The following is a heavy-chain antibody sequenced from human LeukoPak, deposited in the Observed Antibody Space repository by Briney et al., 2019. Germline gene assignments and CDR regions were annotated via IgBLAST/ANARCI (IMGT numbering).Heavy chain of an antibody. CDR2: INHSGST. CDR3: ARGRYGSGSYPNYDY. Sequence: PSETLSLTCAVYGGSFSDYFWSWIRQPPGKGLEWIGEINHSGSTNYNPSLKSRVTISVDTSKNQFSLKLSSVTAADTAVYYCARGRYGSGSYPNYDYWGQGTLVTVSS. V-gene: IGHV4-34*01. D-gene: IGHD3-10*01. CDR1: GGSFSDYF. J-gene: IGHJ4*02.